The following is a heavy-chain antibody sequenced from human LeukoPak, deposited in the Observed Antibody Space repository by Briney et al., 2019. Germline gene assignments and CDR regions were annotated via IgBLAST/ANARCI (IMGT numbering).Heavy chain of an antibody. D-gene: IGHD4-17*01. CDR1: GFTFSSYA. CDR2: ISSSSSYI. Sequence: GGSLRLSCAASGFTFSSYAMSWVRQAPGKGLEWVSSISSSSSYIYYADSVKGRFTISRDNAKNSLYLQMNSLRAEDTAVYYCARGAVTTRYYFDYWGQGTLVTVSS. V-gene: IGHV3-21*01. CDR3: ARGAVTTRYYFDY. J-gene: IGHJ4*02.